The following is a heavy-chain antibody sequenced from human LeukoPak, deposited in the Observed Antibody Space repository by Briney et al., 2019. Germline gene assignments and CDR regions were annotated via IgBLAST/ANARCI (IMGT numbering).Heavy chain of an antibody. V-gene: IGHV3-23*01. D-gene: IGHD2-2*01. CDR1: GFTFSSYA. Sequence: GGSLRLSCAASGFTFSSYAMSWVRQAPGKGLEWVSAISGSGGSTYYADSVKGRFTISRDNSKNTLYLQMNSLRAKDTAVYYCAKDSEVVPAAQFDYWGQGTLVTVSS. CDR2: ISGSGGST. J-gene: IGHJ4*02. CDR3: AKDSEVVPAAQFDY.